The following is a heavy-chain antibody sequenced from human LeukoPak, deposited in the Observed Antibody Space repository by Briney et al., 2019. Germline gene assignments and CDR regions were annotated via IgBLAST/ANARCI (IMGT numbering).Heavy chain of an antibody. J-gene: IGHJ3*02. CDR3: ARGCSSTSCYNGIAFDI. V-gene: IGHV1-46*01. CDR2: INPSGGST. D-gene: IGHD2-2*02. CDR1: GYTFTSYA. Sequence: ASVKVSCKASGYTFTSYAMHWVRQAPGQGLEWMGIINPSGGSTSYAQKFQGRVTMTRDTSTSTVYMELSSLRSEDTAVYYCARGCSSTSCYNGIAFDIWGQGTTVTVSS.